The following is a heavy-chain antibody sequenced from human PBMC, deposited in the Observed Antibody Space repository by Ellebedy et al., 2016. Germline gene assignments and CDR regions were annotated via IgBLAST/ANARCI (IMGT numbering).Heavy chain of an antibody. CDR2: INTDGTTT. V-gene: IGHV3-74*01. CDR3: ARDVVRDWFDP. D-gene: IGHD2-15*01. J-gene: IGHJ5*02. Sequence: GGSLRLSXVDSGFTFRNYWFHWVRQAPGKGLVWVSRINTDGTTTTYADSVLGRFTISRDNAKNTLYLQMNSLRAEDTAVYYCARDVVRDWFDPWGQGTLVTVSS. CDR1: GFTFRNYW.